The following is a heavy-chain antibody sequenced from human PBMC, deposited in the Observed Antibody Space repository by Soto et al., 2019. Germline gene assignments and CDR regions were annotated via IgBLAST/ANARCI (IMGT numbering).Heavy chain of an antibody. D-gene: IGHD1-1*01. CDR1: GYTFTSYG. V-gene: IGHV1-18*01. J-gene: IGHJ4*02. Sequence: ASVKVSCKASGYTFTSYGISWVRQAPGQGLEWMVRISADNGNTIYAQKFQDRATMTTDTSTSTAYMELRSLRDDDTAMYYCARTGDNYYYFDFWGQGTPVTVSS. CDR3: ARTGDNYYYFDF. CDR2: ISADNGNT.